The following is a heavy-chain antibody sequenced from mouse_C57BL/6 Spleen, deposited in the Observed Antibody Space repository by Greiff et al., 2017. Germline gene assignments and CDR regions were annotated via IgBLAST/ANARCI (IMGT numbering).Heavy chain of an antibody. D-gene: IGHD1-1*02. CDR3: ARSRWDYFDY. CDR1: GYTFTDYN. Sequence: DVKLQESGPELVKPGASVKIPCKASGYTFTDYNMDWVKQSHGKSLEWIGDINPNNGGTIYNQKFKGKATLTVDKSSSTAYMELRSLTSEDTAVYYCARSRWDYFDYWGQGTTLTVSS. J-gene: IGHJ2*01. V-gene: IGHV1-18*01. CDR2: INPNNGGT.